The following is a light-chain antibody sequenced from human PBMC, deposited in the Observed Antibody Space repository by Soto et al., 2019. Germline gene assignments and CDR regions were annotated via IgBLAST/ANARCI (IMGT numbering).Light chain of an antibody. V-gene: IGLV1-40*01. CDR3: QSYENSRTGFYV. J-gene: IGLJ1*01. Sequence: QPALTQPPSVSGAPGQRVTISCSGSSSDIGAGFDVHWYQHLPGTAPKLLIYGNTNRPSGVPGRFSGSKSGTSASLVISGLQAEDEADYYCQSYENSRTGFYVFGTGTKATVL. CDR2: GNT. CDR1: SSDIGAGFD.